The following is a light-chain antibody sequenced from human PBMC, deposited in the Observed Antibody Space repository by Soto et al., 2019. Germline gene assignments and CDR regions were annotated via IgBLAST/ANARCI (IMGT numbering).Light chain of an antibody. V-gene: IGLV2-14*03. CDR1: SSDIGAYDY. J-gene: IGLJ1*01. CDR3: SSHTSSNTRI. Sequence: QSALTQPASVSVSPGQSIAISCTGTSSDIGAYDYVSWYQQHPDKAPKLMIYEVSNRPSGVSNRFSGSKSVNTATLTISGRQAEDEADYYCSSHTSSNTRIFGTGTKVTVL. CDR2: EVS.